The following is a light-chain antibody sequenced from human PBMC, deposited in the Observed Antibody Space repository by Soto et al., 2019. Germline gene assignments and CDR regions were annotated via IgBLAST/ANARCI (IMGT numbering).Light chain of an antibody. CDR3: QQYHHWPVT. CDR2: GAS. Sequence: EIVLTQSAGTLSLSPGERSTLSCSXSQSVSSSYLAWYQQKPGQAPRLLIYGASSRATGIPDRFSGSGSGTDFTLTINSLQSEDVAVYYCQQYHHWPVTFGGGTKVDI. V-gene: IGKV3-20*01. J-gene: IGKJ4*01. CDR1: QSVSSSY.